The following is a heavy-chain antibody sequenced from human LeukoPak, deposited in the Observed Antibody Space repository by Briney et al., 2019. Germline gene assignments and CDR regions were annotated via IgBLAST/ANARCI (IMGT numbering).Heavy chain of an antibody. CDR1: GFTFDDYA. CDR3: AKDIAAAGTSGGYMDV. V-gene: IGHV3-9*01. D-gene: IGHD6-13*01. J-gene: IGHJ6*03. Sequence: GGSLRLSCAASGFTFDDYAMHWVRQAPGRGLEWVSGINWNGGNIGYADSVKGRFTISRDNAKNSLYLQMNSLRAEDTALYYCAKDIAAAGTSGGYMDVWGKGTTVTISS. CDR2: INWNGGNI.